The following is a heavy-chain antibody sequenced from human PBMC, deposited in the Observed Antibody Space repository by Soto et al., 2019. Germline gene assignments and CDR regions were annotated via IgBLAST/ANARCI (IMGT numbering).Heavy chain of an antibody. Sequence: GESLKISCKGSGYSFTSYWISWVRQMPGKGLEWMGRIDPSDSYTNYSPSFQGHVTISADKSISTAYLQWSSLKASDTARYYCWSHVDIVLIVYARPDAFDICGQGTMVTVSS. CDR3: WSHVDIVLIVYARPDAFDI. V-gene: IGHV5-10-1*01. CDR1: GYSFTSYW. CDR2: IDPSDSYT. D-gene: IGHD2-8*01. J-gene: IGHJ3*02.